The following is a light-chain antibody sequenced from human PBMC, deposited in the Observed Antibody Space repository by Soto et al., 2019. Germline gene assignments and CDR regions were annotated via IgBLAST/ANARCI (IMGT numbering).Light chain of an antibody. CDR3: CAYTSTSALYV. J-gene: IGLJ1*01. CDR2: EVS. V-gene: IGLV2-14*01. CDR1: SHDIGGYKY. Sequence: QSALTQTASVSGSPGQSITISCTGTSHDIGGYKYVSWYQQHPGKAPKLMIYEVSNRPSGVSNRFSGSKSGNTASLTISGLQTEDEADYYCCAYTSTSALYVFGTGTKLTVL.